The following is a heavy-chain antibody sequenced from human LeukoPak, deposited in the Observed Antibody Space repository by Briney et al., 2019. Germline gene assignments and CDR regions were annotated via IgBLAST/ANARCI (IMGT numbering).Heavy chain of an antibody. CDR3: ARSPVEVDGFDI. Sequence: GGSLRLSCAASGFTFSSYWMHWVRQPPGKGLVWVSRINSDGSSTSYADSVKGRCSISRDNAKNTLYLQMNRLRAEDTAVYYCARSPVEVDGFDIWGQGTMVTVSS. D-gene: IGHD2-2*01. CDR2: INSDGSST. V-gene: IGHV3-74*01. J-gene: IGHJ3*02. CDR1: GFTFSSYW.